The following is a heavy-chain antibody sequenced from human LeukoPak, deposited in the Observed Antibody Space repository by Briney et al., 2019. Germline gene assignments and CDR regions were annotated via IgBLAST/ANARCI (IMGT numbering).Heavy chain of an antibody. D-gene: IGHD2-21*01. CDR2: IFHSGST. Sequence: SETLSLTCTVSGYSITSGQYWGWIRQPPEKGLEWIGTIFHSGSTYYNPSLKSRVTISVDTSKNQFSLKLSSVTAADTAVYFCARVGYYPDYYMDVRGKGTTVTVSS. V-gene: IGHV4-38-2*02. CDR1: GYSITSGQY. J-gene: IGHJ6*03. CDR3: ARVGYYPDYYMDV.